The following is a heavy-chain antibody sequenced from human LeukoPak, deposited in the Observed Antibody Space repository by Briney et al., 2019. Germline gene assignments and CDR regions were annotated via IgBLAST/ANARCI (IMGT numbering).Heavy chain of an antibody. Sequence: GGSLRLSCGGSGFIVSGSYMSWVRQAPGKGLEWVAVIWYDGSNKYYGDSVKGRFTISRDNSKKTLYLQMNSLRVEDTAVYYCARGDGYNDAEYLQHWGQGTLVTVS. D-gene: IGHD5-24*01. CDR1: GFIVSGSY. J-gene: IGHJ1*01. CDR2: IWYDGSNK. V-gene: IGHV3-33*08. CDR3: ARGDGYNDAEYLQH.